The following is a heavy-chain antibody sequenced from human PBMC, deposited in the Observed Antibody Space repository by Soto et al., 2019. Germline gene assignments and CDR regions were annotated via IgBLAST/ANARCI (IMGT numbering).Heavy chain of an antibody. Sequence: GGSLRLSCAASGFTFSSYAMSWVRQAPGKGLEWVSAISGSGGSTYYADSVKGRFTISRDNSKNTLYLQMNSLRAEDTAVYYCAKDGSRYYDSSGSSPRSTLYNWFDPWGQGTLVTVSS. CDR3: AKDGSRYYDSSGSSPRSTLYNWFDP. D-gene: IGHD3-22*01. V-gene: IGHV3-23*01. J-gene: IGHJ5*02. CDR2: ISGSGGST. CDR1: GFTFSSYA.